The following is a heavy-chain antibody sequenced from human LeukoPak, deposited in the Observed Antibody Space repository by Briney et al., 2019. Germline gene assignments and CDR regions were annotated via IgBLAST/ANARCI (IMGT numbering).Heavy chain of an antibody. J-gene: IGHJ3*02. CDR3: AVAGSGTFDI. CDR2: ISTNGDST. CDR1: GFTLSSYA. Sequence: PGGSLRLSCAASGFTLSSYAMSWVRQAPGKGLEWVSTISTNGDSTYYADSVKGRFTISRDNSRNTLSLQMNSLRVEDTAVYYCAVAGSGTFDIWGQGTVVIVSS. V-gene: IGHV3-23*01. D-gene: IGHD3-10*01.